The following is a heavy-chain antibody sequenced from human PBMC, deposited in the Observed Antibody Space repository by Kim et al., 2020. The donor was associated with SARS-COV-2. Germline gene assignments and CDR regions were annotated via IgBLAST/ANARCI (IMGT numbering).Heavy chain of an antibody. CDR2: IYYSGRT. CDR1: GGSISSVGYY. D-gene: IGHD6-13*01. Sequence: SETLSLTCAVSGGSISSVGYYWSWIRQHPGKGLEWIGSIYYSGRTYYNPSLKSRVTISVDTSNNHFSLKLSSVTAADTAVYYCARVGSSSWYVFDYWGQGTLVTVSS. CDR3: ARVGSSSWYVFDY. J-gene: IGHJ4*02. V-gene: IGHV4-31*11.